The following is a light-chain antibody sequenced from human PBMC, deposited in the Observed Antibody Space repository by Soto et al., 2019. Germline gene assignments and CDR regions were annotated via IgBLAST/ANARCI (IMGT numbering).Light chain of an antibody. CDR1: SSDAGGYKF. J-gene: IGLJ1*01. Sequence: QSALTQPASVSGSPGQSITISCTATSSDAGGYKFVSWYQQHPGKAPKVMIYEDSKRPSGVSYRFSGSKSGNTASLTISGLQAEDEADYHCCSYAGSYVFGTGTKLTVL. CDR3: CSYAGSYV. CDR2: EDS. V-gene: IGLV2-23*01.